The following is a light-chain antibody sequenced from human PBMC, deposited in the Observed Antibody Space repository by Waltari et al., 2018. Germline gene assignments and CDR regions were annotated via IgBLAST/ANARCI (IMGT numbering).Light chain of an antibody. CDR1: SSNIGRHY. CDR3: AAWDDSLSGRVI. V-gene: IGLV1-47*02. J-gene: IGLJ2*01. Sequence: QSVLTQPPSASGTPGQRVTISCSGRSSNIGRHYVYWYQQLPGTAPKLLISCNDQRSAGVPDQGSGSKSGTSSSRAISGLRSEDEADYYWAAWDDSLSGRVIFGGGTKLTVL. CDR2: CND.